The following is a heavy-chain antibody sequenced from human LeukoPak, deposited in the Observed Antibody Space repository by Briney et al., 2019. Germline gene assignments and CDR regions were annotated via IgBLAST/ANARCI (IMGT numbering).Heavy chain of an antibody. CDR3: ARGYNWGSPTRNFYYLDV. J-gene: IGHJ6*03. CDR2: IYTSGST. Sequence: SETLSLTCTVSGGSISSYYWSWIRQPAGKGLEWIGRIYTSGSTNYTPSLKSRVTMSVDPSKNQFSLKLRSVTAADTAVYYCARGYNWGSPTRNFYYLDVWGKGTTVTVSS. D-gene: IGHD7-27*01. CDR1: GGSISSYY. V-gene: IGHV4-4*07.